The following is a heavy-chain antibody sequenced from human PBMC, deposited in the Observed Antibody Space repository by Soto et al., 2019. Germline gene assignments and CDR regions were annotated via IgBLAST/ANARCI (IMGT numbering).Heavy chain of an antibody. D-gene: IGHD2-15*01. Sequence: GVSLLLLCAVSEDTSTSSAMIGVCQVPGKGLEWDSAISGSGGSTYYADSVKGRFTISRDNSKNTLYLQMNSLRAEDTAVYYCAKDPYPVVAAIFDYWGQGTQVTVSS. J-gene: IGHJ4*02. CDR1: EDTSTSSA. CDR3: AKDPYPVVAAIFDY. CDR2: ISGSGGST. V-gene: IGHV3-23*01.